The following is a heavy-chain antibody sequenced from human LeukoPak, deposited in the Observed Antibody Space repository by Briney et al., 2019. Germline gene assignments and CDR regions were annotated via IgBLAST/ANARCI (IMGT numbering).Heavy chain of an antibody. CDR2: IIGSGDTT. J-gene: IGHJ4*02. CDR1: GFTFTSYS. CDR3: AKDLSPGHY. Sequence: PGGSLRLSCAASGFTFTSYSMSWVRQAPGKGLEWVSAIIGSGDTTYYAESVKGRFTISRDNSENTLYLQMNSLRAEDTAVYYCAKDLSPGHYWGQGTLVTVSS. D-gene: IGHD2/OR15-2a*01. V-gene: IGHV3-23*01.